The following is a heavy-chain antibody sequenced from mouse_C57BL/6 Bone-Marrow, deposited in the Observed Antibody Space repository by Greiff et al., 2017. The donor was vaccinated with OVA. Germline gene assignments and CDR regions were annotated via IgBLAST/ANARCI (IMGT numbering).Heavy chain of an antibody. CDR3: ARARGDGNHLDY. D-gene: IGHD2-1*01. Sequence: DVQLQESGPGLVKPSQTVFLTCTVTGISITTGNYRWSWIRQFPGNKLEWIGYIYYSGTITYNPSLTSRTTITRDTPKNQFFLEMNSLTAEDTATYYCARARGDGNHLDYWGQGTTLTVSS. CDR2: IYYSGTI. V-gene: IGHV3-5*01. CDR1: GISITTGNYR. J-gene: IGHJ2*01.